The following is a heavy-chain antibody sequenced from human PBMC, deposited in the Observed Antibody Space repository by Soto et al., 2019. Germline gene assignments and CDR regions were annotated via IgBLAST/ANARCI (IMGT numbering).Heavy chain of an antibody. CDR1: GFTFSNAW. V-gene: IGHV3-15*01. Sequence: EVQLVESGGGLVEPGGSLRLSCTASGFTFSNAWMTWVRQAPGKGLEWVGRIKSKTDGGTTDYAAPVKGRFTISRDDSKNRYNLQWNSQKTEAPALYYGSIPGGPKIGPWGQGPLATVS. CDR2: IKSKTDGGTT. J-gene: IGHJ5*02. CDR3: SIPGGPKIGP. D-gene: IGHD3-22*01.